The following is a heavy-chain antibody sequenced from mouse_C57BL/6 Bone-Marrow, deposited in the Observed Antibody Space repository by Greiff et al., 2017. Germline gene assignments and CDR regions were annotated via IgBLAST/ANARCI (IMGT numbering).Heavy chain of an antibody. Sequence: QVQLQQPGAELVKPGASVKLSCKASGYTFTSYWMHWVKQRPGQGLEWIGMIHPNSGSTNYNEKFKSKATLTVDKSSSTAYMQLIGLTSEASAVYSRARGGGLGGFAYWGQGTLVTVSA. CDR1: GYTFTSYW. CDR2: IHPNSGST. D-gene: IGHD2-4*01. J-gene: IGHJ3*01. CDR3: ARGGGLGGFAY. V-gene: IGHV1-64*01.